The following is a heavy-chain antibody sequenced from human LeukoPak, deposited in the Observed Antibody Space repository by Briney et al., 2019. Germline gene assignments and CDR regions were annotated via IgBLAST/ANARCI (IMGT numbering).Heavy chain of an antibody. J-gene: IGHJ4*02. CDR1: GGSFSGYY. D-gene: IGHD5-18*01. CDR3: AREGYPYGYVFD. V-gene: IGHV4-34*01. Sequence: PSETLSLTCAVYGGSFSGYYWSWIRQPPGKGLEWIGEINHSGSTNYNPSLKSRVTISVDTSKHQFSLNLSSVTAADTAVYYCAREGYPYGYVFDWGQGTLVTVSS. CDR2: INHSGST.